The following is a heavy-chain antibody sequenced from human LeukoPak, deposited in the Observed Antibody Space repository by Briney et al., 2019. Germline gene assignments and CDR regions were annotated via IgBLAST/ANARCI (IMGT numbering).Heavy chain of an antibody. V-gene: IGHV3-23*01. D-gene: IGHD3-22*01. CDR1: GFTFSDYA. Sequence: GGSLRRSCAASGFTFSDYAMSWVRQAPEQGLEWVSTISDDGSGTYYADSVKGRFTISRDNSKNTLFLQINRLRAEDSAVYYCATDRERDPSVYYLVGGQGTLITVSS. CDR2: ISDDGSGT. J-gene: IGHJ4*02. CDR3: ATDRERDPSVYYLV.